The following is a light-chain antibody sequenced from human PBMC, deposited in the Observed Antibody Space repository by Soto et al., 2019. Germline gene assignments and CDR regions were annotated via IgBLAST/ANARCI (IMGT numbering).Light chain of an antibody. CDR1: SSDVGAYKY. CDR2: EVT. J-gene: IGLJ3*02. Sequence: QSALTQPPSASGSPGQSVTISCTGTSSDVGAYKYVSWYQQYPGKAPKLMIYEVTKRPSGVPDRFSGSKSGNTASPTVSGLQAEDEADYYCTSYVGNDIWVFGGGTKRTVL. CDR3: TSYVGNDIWV. V-gene: IGLV2-8*01.